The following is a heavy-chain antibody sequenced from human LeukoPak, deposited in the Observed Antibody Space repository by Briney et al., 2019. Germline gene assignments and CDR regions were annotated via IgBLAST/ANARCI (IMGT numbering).Heavy chain of an antibody. Sequence: SETLSLTCAVSGYSISGGYYWGWIRQPPGKGLEWIGSIYHSGSTYYNPSLKSRVTISVDTSKNQFSLKLSSVTAADTAVYYCASALTTVTQFDYWGQGTLVTVSS. D-gene: IGHD4-17*01. V-gene: IGHV4-38-2*01. J-gene: IGHJ4*02. CDR3: ASALTTVTQFDY. CDR2: IYHSGST. CDR1: GYSISGGYY.